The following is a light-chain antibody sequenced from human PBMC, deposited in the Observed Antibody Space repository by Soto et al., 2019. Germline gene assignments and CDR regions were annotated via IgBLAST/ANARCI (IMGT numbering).Light chain of an antibody. Sequence: IVLKQSPGTLSLSTVERATLSCMASQSVSNNYLAWYQQKPGQAPRLLIYGASNRATCIPDRFSGSGSGTDFTLTISRLEPEYFAVYYCQQYGSSGTFGQGTKVDIK. CDR2: GAS. J-gene: IGKJ1*01. CDR1: QSVSNNY. CDR3: QQYGSSGT. V-gene: IGKV3-20*01.